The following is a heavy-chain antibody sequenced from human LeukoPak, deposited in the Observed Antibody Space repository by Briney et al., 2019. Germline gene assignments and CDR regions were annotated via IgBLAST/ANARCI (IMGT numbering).Heavy chain of an antibody. V-gene: IGHV3-64D*06. CDR1: GFTFSSYA. CDR3: VTTIAVAGNFDY. J-gene: IGHJ4*02. CDR2: IDRNGGST. D-gene: IGHD6-19*01. Sequence: GGSLRLSCSASGFTFSSYAMHWVRQAPGKGLEYVSAIDRNGGSTYYADSVKGRFTISRDNSKNTLYLQMSSLRAEDTSVYYCVTTIAVAGNFDYWGQGTLVTVSS.